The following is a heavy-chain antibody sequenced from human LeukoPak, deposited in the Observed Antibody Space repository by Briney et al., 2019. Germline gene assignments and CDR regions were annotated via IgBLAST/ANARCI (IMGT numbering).Heavy chain of an antibody. J-gene: IGHJ4*02. D-gene: IGHD3-16*01. CDR2: ISAYNGNT. V-gene: IGHV1-18*04. Sequence: SVKVSCKASGYTVTGYHIHWVRQAPGQGLEWMGWISAYNGNTNHAHKLQRRVIMTTDTTTSSAYMELRSLRSDDTAVYCCARSMGESVFCYWGQGTLVTVSS. CDR3: ARSMGESVFCY. CDR1: GYTVTGYH.